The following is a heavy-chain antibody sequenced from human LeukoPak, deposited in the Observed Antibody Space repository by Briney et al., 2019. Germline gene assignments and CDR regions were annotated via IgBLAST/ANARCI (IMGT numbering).Heavy chain of an antibody. D-gene: IGHD4-17*01. J-gene: IGHJ4*02. CDR2: INPNSGGT. CDR3: ARQYYGDYYFDY. CDR1: GYTFTADY. V-gene: IGHV1-2*02. Sequence: ASVKLSCKASGYTFTADYMHWVRQAPGQGLEWMGWINPNSGGTNYAQKFQGRVTMTRATSISTAYMELSRLRSDDTAVYYCARQYYGDYYFDYWGQGTLVTVSS.